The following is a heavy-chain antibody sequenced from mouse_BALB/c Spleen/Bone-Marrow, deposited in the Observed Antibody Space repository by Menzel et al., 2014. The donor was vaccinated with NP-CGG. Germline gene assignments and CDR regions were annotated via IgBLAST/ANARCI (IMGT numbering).Heavy chain of an antibody. Sequence: QVQLQQSGPELVRPGVSVKISCKGSGYTFTDYAMHWVKRSHAKSLEWIGVISTYSGNTNYNQKFKGKATMTVDKSSSTAYTELARLPSEDSAIYYCARSYYGSSQPFDYWGQGTTLTVSS. CDR1: GYTFTDYA. V-gene: IGHV1S137*01. J-gene: IGHJ2*01. D-gene: IGHD1-1*01. CDR2: ISTYSGNT. CDR3: ARSYYGSSQPFDY.